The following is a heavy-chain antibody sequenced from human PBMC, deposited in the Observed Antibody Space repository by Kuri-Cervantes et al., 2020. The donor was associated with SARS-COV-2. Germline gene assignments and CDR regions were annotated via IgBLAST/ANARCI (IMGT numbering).Heavy chain of an antibody. CDR3: ARGRVGFLEWLENYYYYGMDV. Sequence: SETLSLTCTASGGFISSYYWSWIRQPPGKGLEWNGYIYYSGSTNYHPSLKSRVTISVDPSKNQFSLKLSSVTAADTAVYYCARGRVGFLEWLENYYYYGMDVWGQGTTVTVSS. CDR2: IYYSGST. J-gene: IGHJ6*02. D-gene: IGHD3-3*02. V-gene: IGHV4-59*01. CDR1: GGFISSYY.